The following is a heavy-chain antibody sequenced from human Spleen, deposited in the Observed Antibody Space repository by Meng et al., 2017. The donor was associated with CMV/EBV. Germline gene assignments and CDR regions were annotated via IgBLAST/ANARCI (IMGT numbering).Heavy chain of an antibody. J-gene: IGHJ2*01. CDR2: IIPIFGTT. V-gene: IGHV1-69*05. Sequence: ASGDTFGNYAISWVRQAPGQGLEWMGGIIPIFGTTNSAQKFQGRVTITTDESRSTAYMELSSLTSEDTAVYYCATHDFLRGHWYFDLWGRGTLVTVSS. D-gene: IGHD3/OR15-3a*01. CDR3: ATHDFLRGHWYFDL. CDR1: GDTFGNYA.